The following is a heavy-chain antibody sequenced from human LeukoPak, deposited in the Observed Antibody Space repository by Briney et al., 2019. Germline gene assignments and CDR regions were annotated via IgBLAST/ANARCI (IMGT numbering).Heavy chain of an antibody. V-gene: IGHV4-39*01. J-gene: IGHJ4*02. Sequence: SETLSLTCTVSGGSISSTSDYWDWIRQPPGKGLEWIGTFHYSGSTYYNPSLNSRVTISIDTSKNQFSLRLSSVTAADTAVYYCARHYYDTTGSPFDYWGQGTLVTVSS. CDR1: GGSISSTSDY. CDR2: FHYSGST. CDR3: ARHYYDTTGSPFDY. D-gene: IGHD3-22*01.